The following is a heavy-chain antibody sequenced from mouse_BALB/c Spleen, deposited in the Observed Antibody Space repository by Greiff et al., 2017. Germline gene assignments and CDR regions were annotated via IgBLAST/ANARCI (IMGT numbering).Heavy chain of an antibody. V-gene: IGHV5-12-1*01. CDR3: ARQGDYDLYWYFDV. CDR1: GFAFSSYD. CDR2: ISSGGGST. D-gene: IGHD2-4*01. J-gene: IGHJ1*01. Sequence: EVQLVESGGGLVKPGGSLKLTCAASGFAFSSYDMSWVRQTPEKRLEWVAYISSGGGSTYYPDTVKGRFTISRDNAKNTLYLQMSSLKSEDTAMYYCARQGDYDLYWYFDVWGAGTTVTVSS.